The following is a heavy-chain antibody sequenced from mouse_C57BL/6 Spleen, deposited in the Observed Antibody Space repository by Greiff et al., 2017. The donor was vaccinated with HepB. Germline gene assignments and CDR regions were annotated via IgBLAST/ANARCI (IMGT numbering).Heavy chain of an antibody. D-gene: IGHD2-5*01. J-gene: IGHJ4*01. V-gene: IGHV5-4*01. CDR3: ARDEDSNFAMDY. CDR1: GFTFSSYA. CDR2: ISDGGSYT. Sequence: EVQVVESGGGLVKPGGSLKLSCAASGFTFSSYAMSWVRQTPEKRLEWVATISDGGSYTYYPDNVKGRFTISRDNAKNNLYLQMSHLKSEDTAMYYCARDEDSNFAMDYWGQGTSVTVSS.